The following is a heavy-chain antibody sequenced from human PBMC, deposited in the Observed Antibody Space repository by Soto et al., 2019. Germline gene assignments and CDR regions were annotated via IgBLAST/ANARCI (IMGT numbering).Heavy chain of an antibody. CDR1: GGSFSGYY. J-gene: IGHJ4*02. Sequence: ESLSITCGVYGGSFSGYYCSWIRQPPGKGLEWIGEINHSGSTNYNPSLKSRVTISVDTSKNQFSLQLSSVTAADTAVYYCARGVDPDYWGLGTLVTVS. D-gene: IGHD5-12*01. CDR3: ARGVDPDY. CDR2: INHSGST. V-gene: IGHV4-34*01.